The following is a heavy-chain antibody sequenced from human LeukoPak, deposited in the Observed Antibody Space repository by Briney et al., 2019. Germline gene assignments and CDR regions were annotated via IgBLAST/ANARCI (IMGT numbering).Heavy chain of an antibody. CDR2: IIPIFGTA. CDR3: ARVPSGSYRYYYYGMDV. CDR1: GGTFSSYA. J-gene: IGHJ6*02. V-gene: IGHV1-69*13. D-gene: IGHD1-26*01. Sequence: SVKVSCKASGGTFSSYAISWVRQAPGQGLEWMGGIIPIFGTANCAQKFQGRVTITADESTSTAYMELSSLRSEDTAVYYCARVPSGSYRYYYYGMDVWGQGTTVTVSS.